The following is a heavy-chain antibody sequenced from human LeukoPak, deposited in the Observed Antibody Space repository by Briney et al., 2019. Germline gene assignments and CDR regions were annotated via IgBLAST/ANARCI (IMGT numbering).Heavy chain of an antibody. CDR3: ARVVVGATTGNWFDP. Sequence: TSETLSLTCTVSGGSISSYYWSWIRQPAGKGLEWIGRIYTSGSTNYNPSLKSRVTMSVDTSKNQFSLKLSSVTAADTAVYYCARVVVGATTGNWFDPWGQGTLVTVSS. J-gene: IGHJ5*02. D-gene: IGHD1-26*01. CDR1: GGSISSYY. V-gene: IGHV4-4*07. CDR2: IYTSGST.